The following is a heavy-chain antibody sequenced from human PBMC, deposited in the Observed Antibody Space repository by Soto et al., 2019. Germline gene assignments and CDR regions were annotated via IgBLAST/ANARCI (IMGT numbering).Heavy chain of an antibody. Sequence: PSETLSLTCAVSGGSISSGGYSCNWIRQPPGKGLEWIGYIYHSGSTYYNPSLKSRVTISVDRSKNQFSLKLRSVTAADTAVYYWARGMTTVTTFDYWGQGTLVTVSS. J-gene: IGHJ4*02. CDR2: IYHSGST. CDR1: GGSISSGGYS. D-gene: IGHD4-17*01. V-gene: IGHV4-30-2*01. CDR3: ARGMTTVTTFDY.